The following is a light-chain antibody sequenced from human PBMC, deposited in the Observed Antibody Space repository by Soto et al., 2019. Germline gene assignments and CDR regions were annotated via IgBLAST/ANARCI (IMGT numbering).Light chain of an antibody. CDR1: QSISDY. J-gene: IGKJ1*01. CDR3: QQYYTYWHM. CDR2: DAS. V-gene: IGKV1-5*01. Sequence: DIQMTQSPSTLSASVGDRVIITCRASQSISDYLAWYQQKPGKAPKLLIYDASNLESVVPSTFSGSGSGTEFALTISSLQPDDFATYYCQQYYTYWHMFGQGTRVEIK.